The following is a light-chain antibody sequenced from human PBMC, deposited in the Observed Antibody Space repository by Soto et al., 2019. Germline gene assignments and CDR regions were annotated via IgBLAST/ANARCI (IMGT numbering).Light chain of an antibody. J-gene: IGKJ1*01. CDR1: QSISTY. Sequence: EIMLSQSPATLSLSPGERATLSCRASQSISTYLAWYQQKPGQAPRLLIYGASTRATGIPARFSGSGSGTEFTLTISSLQSEDFAVYYCQQYNNWPSTFGQGTKVDIK. V-gene: IGKV3-15*01. CDR2: GAS. CDR3: QQYNNWPST.